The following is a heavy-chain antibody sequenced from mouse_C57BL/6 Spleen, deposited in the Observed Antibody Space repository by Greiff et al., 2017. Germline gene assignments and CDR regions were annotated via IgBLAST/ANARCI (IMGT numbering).Heavy chain of an antibody. CDR1: GYTFTDYE. Sequence: QVQLQQSGAELVRPGASVTLSCKASGYTFTDYEMHWVKQTPVHGLEWIGAIDPETGGPAYNQKFKGKAILTADKSSSTAYMELRSLTSEDSAVYYCTRDYGSSLFAYWGQGTLVTVSA. CDR2: IDPETGGP. J-gene: IGHJ3*01. D-gene: IGHD1-1*01. CDR3: TRDYGSSLFAY. V-gene: IGHV1-15*01.